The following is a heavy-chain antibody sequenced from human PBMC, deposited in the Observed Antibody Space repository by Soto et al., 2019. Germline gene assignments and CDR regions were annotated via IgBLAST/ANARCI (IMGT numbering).Heavy chain of an antibody. CDR3: ARLWGWYFDY. D-gene: IGHD2-21*01. CDR1: GGSISSYY. CDR2: IYYSGST. Sequence: QVQLQESGPGLVKPSETLSLTCTVSGGSISSYYWSWIRQPPGKGLEWIGYIYYSGSTNYNPSLKSRVTMSVDTSKNQYSLKLSSVTAADTAVYYCARLWGWYFDYWGQGTLVTVSS. V-gene: IGHV4-59*01. J-gene: IGHJ4*02.